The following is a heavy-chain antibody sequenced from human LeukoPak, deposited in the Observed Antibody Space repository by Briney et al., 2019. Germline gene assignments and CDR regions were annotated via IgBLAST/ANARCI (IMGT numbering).Heavy chain of an antibody. D-gene: IGHD5-12*01. CDR2: INPISGDT. J-gene: IGHJ4*01. V-gene: IGHV1-2*02. CDR1: GYTFIDSF. Sequence: ASVNVSCKASGYTFIDSFMHWVRQAPGQGPEWMGWINPISGDTNYAQKFQGRLTLTRDTSISTAYMELTRLRFDDTAMYYCARDLAWGSGYDLDCWGLGTLVIVSS. CDR3: ARDLAWGSGYDLDC.